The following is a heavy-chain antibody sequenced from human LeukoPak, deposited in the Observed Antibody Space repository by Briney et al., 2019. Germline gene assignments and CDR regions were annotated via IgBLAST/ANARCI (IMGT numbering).Heavy chain of an antibody. J-gene: IGHJ4*02. V-gene: IGHV4-34*01. CDR1: GGSFSGYY. CDR3: ARVSDCSGGRCHDS. CDR2: INHSGST. D-gene: IGHD2-15*01. Sequence: SETLSLTCAVYGGSFSGYYWSWIRQPPGKGLEWIGEINHSGSTNYNPSLKSRVTISVDTSKNQFSLKLSSVTAADTAVYYCARVSDCSGGRCHDSWGQGALVTVSS.